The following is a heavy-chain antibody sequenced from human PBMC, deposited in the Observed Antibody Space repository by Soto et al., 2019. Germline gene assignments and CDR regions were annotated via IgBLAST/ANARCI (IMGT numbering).Heavy chain of an antibody. Sequence: SETLSLTCTVSGGSISSGGYYWSWIRQHPGKGLEWIGYIYYSGSTNYNPSLKSRVTISVDTSKNQFSLKLSSVTAADTSVYYCARVPGTTGSLDYYGMDVWGQGTTVTVSS. J-gene: IGHJ6*02. D-gene: IGHD1-1*01. CDR3: ARVPGTTGSLDYYGMDV. CDR1: GGSISSGGYY. CDR2: IYYSGST. V-gene: IGHV4-61*08.